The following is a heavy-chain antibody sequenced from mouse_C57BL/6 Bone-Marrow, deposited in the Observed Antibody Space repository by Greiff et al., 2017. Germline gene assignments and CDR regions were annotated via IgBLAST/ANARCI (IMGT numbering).Heavy chain of an antibody. CDR1: GFSLTSYG. Sequence: QVQLKESGPGLVQPSQSLSITCTASGFSLTSYGVHWVRQSPGKGLEWLGVIWRGGSTDYNAAFMSRLGITKDNSKSQIFFKMNSLQADDTTICYCAKTTVVDHRYYDVGGTGTTVTVSS. J-gene: IGHJ1*03. V-gene: IGHV2-5*01. CDR3: AKTTVVDHRYYDV. D-gene: IGHD1-1*01. CDR2: IWRGGST.